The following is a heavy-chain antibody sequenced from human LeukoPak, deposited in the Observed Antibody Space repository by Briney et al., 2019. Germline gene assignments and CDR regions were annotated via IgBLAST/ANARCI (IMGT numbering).Heavy chain of an antibody. J-gene: IGHJ3*02. Sequence: GGSLRLSCAASGFTFSSYVMSWVRQAPGKGLEWVSAISGSGGSTYYADSVKGRFTISRDNSKSTLYLQMNSLRAEDTAVYYCAKIRFGDDAFDIWGQGTMVTVSS. D-gene: IGHD3-10*01. V-gene: IGHV3-23*01. CDR1: GFTFSSYV. CDR2: ISGSGGST. CDR3: AKIRFGDDAFDI.